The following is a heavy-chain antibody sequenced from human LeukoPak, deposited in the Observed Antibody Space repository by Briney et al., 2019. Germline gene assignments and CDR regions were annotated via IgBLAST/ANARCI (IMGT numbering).Heavy chain of an antibody. J-gene: IGHJ4*02. CDR1: GYSISSGYY. Sequence: PSETLSLTCAVSGYSISSGYYWGWIRPPPGKRLEWIGTIYHSGSTYYNPSLKSRVTISVDTSKNPFSLKLTSVTAADTAVYYCARVRGYCSSTICYRYYFDYWGQGTLVTVSS. CDR2: IYHSGST. D-gene: IGHD2-2*01. V-gene: IGHV4-38-2*01. CDR3: ARVRGYCSSTICYRYYFDY.